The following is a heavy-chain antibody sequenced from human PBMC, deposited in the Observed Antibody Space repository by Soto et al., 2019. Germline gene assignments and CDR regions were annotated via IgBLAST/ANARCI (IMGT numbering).Heavy chain of an antibody. CDR3: ARDCSGGSCRWYFER. Sequence: QVQLQESGPGLVKPSQTLSLTCTVSGGSISSAGYYWSWIRQHPGKGLEWIGYIYYSGSTYYNPSLKSRVTISVDTSKTHFYLRLSPVTGAVTAVYCCARDCSGGSCRWYFERWGQGTLVTVSS. CDR2: IYYSGST. CDR1: GGSISSAGYY. J-gene: IGHJ1*01. D-gene: IGHD2-15*01. V-gene: IGHV4-31*03.